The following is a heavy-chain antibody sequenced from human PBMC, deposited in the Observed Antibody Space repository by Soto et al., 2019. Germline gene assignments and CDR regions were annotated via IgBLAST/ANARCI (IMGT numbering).Heavy chain of an antibody. CDR2: FHSSGST. V-gene: IGHV4-39*01. CDR3: ARHNRNYGVS. J-gene: IGHJ5*02. Sequence: QLQLQESGPGLVKPSETLSLTCTVSGGSINSNGFYGGWIRQPPGKGLEWIGTFHSSGSTFYSPSFKSRVAIPVDTTINQFSLKLTSVTAADTAVYYCARHNRNYGVSWGQGTLVTVSS. CDR1: GGSINSNGFY. D-gene: IGHD1-7*01.